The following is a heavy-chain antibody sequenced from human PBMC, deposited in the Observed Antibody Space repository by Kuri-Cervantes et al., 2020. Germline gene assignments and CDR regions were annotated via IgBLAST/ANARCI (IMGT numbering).Heavy chain of an antibody. J-gene: IGHJ6*02. CDR3: ARDSSSWYNYYYYGMDV. CDR2: ISYDGSNK. CDR1: GFTLSSYA. V-gene: IGHV3-30-3*01. Sequence: GGSLRLSCAASGFTLSSYAMHWVRQAPGKGREWVAVISYDGSNKYYADSVKGRFTISRDNSKNTLYLQMNSLRAEDTAGYYCARDSSSWYNYYYYGMDVWGQGTTVTVSS. D-gene: IGHD6-13*01.